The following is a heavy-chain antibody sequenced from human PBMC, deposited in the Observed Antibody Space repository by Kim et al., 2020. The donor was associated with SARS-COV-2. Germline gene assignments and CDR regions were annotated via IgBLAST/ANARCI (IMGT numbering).Heavy chain of an antibody. CDR3: ARWGGYSYGYSYYYGMDV. J-gene: IGHJ6*02. V-gene: IGHV4-59*13. D-gene: IGHD5-18*01. CDR2: IYYSGST. CDR1: GGSISSYY. Sequence: SETLSLTCTVSGGSISSYYWSWIRQPPGKGLEWIGYIYYSGSTNYNPSLKSRVTISVDTSKNQFSLKLSSVTAADTAVYYCARWGGYSYGYSYYYGMDVWGQGTTVTVSS.